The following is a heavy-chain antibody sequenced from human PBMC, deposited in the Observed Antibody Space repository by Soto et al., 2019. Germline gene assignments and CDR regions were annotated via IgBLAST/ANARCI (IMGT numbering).Heavy chain of an antibody. D-gene: IGHD3-10*01. CDR2: ISGSSGYT. CDR3: ASDRGGYGPPDV. CDR1: GFSFSDSY. Sequence: QVQLVESGGGLVKPGGSLRLSCAASGFSFSDSYMSWVRQAPGNGREWVAYISGSSGYTGYADSVKGRFTISRDNAKNSLYLQMNSLRVEDTAVYYCASDRGGYGPPDVWGQGTTVTVSS. V-gene: IGHV3-11*06. J-gene: IGHJ6*02.